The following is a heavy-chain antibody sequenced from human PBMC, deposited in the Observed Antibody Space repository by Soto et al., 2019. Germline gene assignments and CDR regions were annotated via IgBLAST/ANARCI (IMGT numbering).Heavy chain of an antibody. D-gene: IGHD3-22*01. CDR2: IIPIFGRV. CDR3: ARVAKYDRSTYLSCGPLDY. J-gene: IGHJ4*02. V-gene: IGHV1-69*13. Sequence: SVKVSCKASRGTFSNYAISWVRQAPGQGLEWMGGIIPIFGRVNYAQNFQGRLTITADESTSTAYMELNSLRSEDTAMYYCARVAKYDRSTYLSCGPLDYWGQGTLVTVSS. CDR1: RGTFSNYA.